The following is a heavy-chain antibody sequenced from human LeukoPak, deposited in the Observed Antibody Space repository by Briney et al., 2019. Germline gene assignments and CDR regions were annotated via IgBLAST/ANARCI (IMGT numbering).Heavy chain of an antibody. D-gene: IGHD1-26*01. Sequence: VASVTVSCTASGFTFTISAVQWVRQARGQRLEWIGWIVVGSGNTNYAQKFQERVTITRDMSTSTAYMELSSLRSEDTAVYYCAALRPVGATGVDYWGQGTLVTVSS. V-gene: IGHV1-58*01. CDR3: AALRPVGATGVDY. CDR1: GFTFTISA. CDR2: IVVGSGNT. J-gene: IGHJ4*02.